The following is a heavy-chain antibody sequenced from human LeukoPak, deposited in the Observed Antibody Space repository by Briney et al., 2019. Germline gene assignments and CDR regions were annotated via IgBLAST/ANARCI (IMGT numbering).Heavy chain of an antibody. CDR2: ISSSSSYT. V-gene: IGHV3-11*06. Sequence: GGSLRLSCAASGFTFSDYYMSWIRQAPGKGLEWVSYISSSSSYTNYADSVKGRFTISRDNAKNSLYLQMNSLRAEDTAVYYCARDIAAAGKDHWGQGTLVTVSS. D-gene: IGHD6-13*01. CDR1: GFTFSDYY. J-gene: IGHJ4*02. CDR3: ARDIAAAGKDH.